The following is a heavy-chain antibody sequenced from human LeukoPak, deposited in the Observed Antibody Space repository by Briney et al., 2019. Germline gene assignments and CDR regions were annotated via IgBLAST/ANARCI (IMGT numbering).Heavy chain of an antibody. J-gene: IGHJ2*01. D-gene: IGHD3-22*01. CDR2: ISGSGGST. CDR3: ASGNSDYSPQGRQDWYFDL. CDR1: GFTLSNAW. V-gene: IGHV3-23*01. Sequence: PGGSLRLSCAASGFTLSNAWMNWVRQAPGKGLEWVSAISGSGGSTYYADSVKGRFTISRDNSKNTLYLQMNSLRAEDTAVYFCASGNSDYSPQGRQDWYFDLWGRGTLVTVSS.